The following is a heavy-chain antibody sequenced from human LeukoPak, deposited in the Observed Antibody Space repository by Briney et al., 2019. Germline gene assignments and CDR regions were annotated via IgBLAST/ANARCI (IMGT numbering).Heavy chain of an antibody. J-gene: IGHJ4*02. Sequence: GGSLRLSCAASGFTFSSYAMSWVRQAPGKGLEWVSAISGSGGSTYYADSVKGRFTISRDNSKNTLYLQMNSLRAEDTALYYCAKEYDGSYYKGGYFDYWGQGTLVTVSS. CDR2: ISGSGGST. D-gene: IGHD3-10*01. CDR1: GFTFSSYA. CDR3: AKEYDGSYYKGGYFDY. V-gene: IGHV3-23*01.